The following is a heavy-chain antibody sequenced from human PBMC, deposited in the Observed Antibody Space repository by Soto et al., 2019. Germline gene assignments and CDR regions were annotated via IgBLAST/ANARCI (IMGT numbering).Heavy chain of an antibody. V-gene: IGHV5-51*01. CDR2: IYPGNSDT. D-gene: IGHD3-10*01. Sequence: PGESLKISCTASGYTFTNYWIGWLRQMPGKGLEWMGIIYPGNSDTRYSPSAQGHVAFSADKSINTAYLQWSSLKASDTAMYFCARLHYGFNSVYYGMDVWGQGTTVTVSS. J-gene: IGHJ6*02. CDR3: ARLHYGFNSVYYGMDV. CDR1: GYTFTNYW.